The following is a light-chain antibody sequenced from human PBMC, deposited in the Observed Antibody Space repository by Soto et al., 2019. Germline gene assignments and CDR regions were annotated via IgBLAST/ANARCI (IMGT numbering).Light chain of an antibody. CDR1: QDIRTY. CDR3: QQLNSYPSIT. CDR2: AAS. J-gene: IGKJ5*01. Sequence: DIQMTQSPSSLSASVGDRVTITCQASQDIRTYLNWYQQKPGKAPKLLIYAASTLQSGVPSRFSGSGSGTDFTLTISSLQPEDFATYYCQQLNSYPSITFGQGTRLEI. V-gene: IGKV1-9*01.